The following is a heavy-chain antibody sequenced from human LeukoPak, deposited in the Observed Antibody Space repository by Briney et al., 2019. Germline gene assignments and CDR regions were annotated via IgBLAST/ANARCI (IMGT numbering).Heavy chain of an antibody. Sequence: GGSLRLSCAGSGFTASSNYMNWVRQAPGKGLEWVSVIYSGGSTSYADSVKGRFTISRDNSKNTVYLQMNNLRAEDTAVYYCARGGEFCWGQGTLVAVSS. CDR3: ARGGEFC. V-gene: IGHV3-66*01. D-gene: IGHD3-16*01. J-gene: IGHJ4*02. CDR1: GFTASSNY. CDR2: IYSGGST.